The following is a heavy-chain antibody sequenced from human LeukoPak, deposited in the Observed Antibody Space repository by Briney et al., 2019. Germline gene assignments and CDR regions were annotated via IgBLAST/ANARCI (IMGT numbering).Heavy chain of an antibody. D-gene: IGHD6-13*01. CDR3: STDWDPEQKLVGGY. Sequence: GGSLRLPCAASGFTFSNAWMGWVRQPPGKGLEWVGRITSKNYGGTTNYAAPVMGRFTISRDDSKNSLYLEINSLKTEDTAVYYCSTDWDPEQKLVGGYWGQGSLVTVSS. J-gene: IGHJ4*01. CDR2: ITSKNYGGTT. CDR1: GFTFSNAW. V-gene: IGHV3-15*05.